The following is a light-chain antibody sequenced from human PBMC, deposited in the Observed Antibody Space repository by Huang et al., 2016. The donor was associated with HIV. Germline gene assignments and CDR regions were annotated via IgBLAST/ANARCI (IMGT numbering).Light chain of an antibody. V-gene: IGKV1-9*01. Sequence: IQLTQSPSSLSASVGDRVTITCRASQGISSYLAWYQQKPGKAPKLLIYAASTLQSGVPSRFSGRGSGTDFTLTINSLQPEDFATYYCQQLNSYPLTFGGGTKVEIK. CDR1: QGISSY. J-gene: IGKJ4*01. CDR2: AAS. CDR3: QQLNSYPLT.